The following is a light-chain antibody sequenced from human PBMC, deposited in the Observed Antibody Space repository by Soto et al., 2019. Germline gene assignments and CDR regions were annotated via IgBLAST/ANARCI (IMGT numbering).Light chain of an antibody. Sequence: DIVMTQSPASLAVSLSERATINCKSSQSVLYSSNNVNYLAWYQQNPGQPPKLLIYWASTRESGVPDRFSGSGSGTDFTLTISSLQAEDVSVYYCQQYYSFPYTFGQGTKLEIK. V-gene: IGKV4-1*01. CDR1: QSVLYSSNNVNY. J-gene: IGKJ2*01. CDR2: WAS. CDR3: QQYYSFPYT.